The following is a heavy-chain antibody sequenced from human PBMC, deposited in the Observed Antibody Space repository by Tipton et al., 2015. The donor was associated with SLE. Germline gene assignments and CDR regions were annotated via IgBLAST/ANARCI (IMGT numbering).Heavy chain of an antibody. CDR3: VRDSDYYYTDV. Sequence: RSLRLSCAASGFTFDDYAIHWVRQAPGKGLEWVSGLSWNSGAEVYADSVKGRFTISRDNAKSSVFLQMNSLRVEDTAVYYCVRDSDYYYTDVWGNGTTVTVSS. V-gene: IGHV3-9*01. CDR2: LSWNSGAE. CDR1: GFTFDDYA. J-gene: IGHJ6*03.